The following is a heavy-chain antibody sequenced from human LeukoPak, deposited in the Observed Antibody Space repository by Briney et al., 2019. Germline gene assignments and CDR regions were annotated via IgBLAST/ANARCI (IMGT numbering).Heavy chain of an antibody. CDR2: TFFRGST. CDR1: GDSMNNYY. Sequence: PSETLSLICTVSGDSMNNYYWSWIRQPPGKELEWIGSTFFRGSTYYNPSLKSRVTISVDTSKNQFSLRLSSVTAADTAVYYCARHGIDVLLKDYYFDYWGQGTRVTVSS. J-gene: IGHJ4*02. D-gene: IGHD3-16*01. V-gene: IGHV4-59*05. CDR3: ARHGIDVLLKDYYFDY.